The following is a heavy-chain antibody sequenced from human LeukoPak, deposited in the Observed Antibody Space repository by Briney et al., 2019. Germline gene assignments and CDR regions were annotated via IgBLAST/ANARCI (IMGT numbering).Heavy chain of an antibody. V-gene: IGHV1-2*02. CDR3: ARPYYYGSGSYPNY. D-gene: IGHD3-10*01. CDR2: INPNSGGT. Sequence: GASVKVSCKASGYTFSGYYMHWVRQAPGQGLEWMGWINPNSGGTSYAQKFQGRVTMTRDMSTSTVYMELSSLRSEDTAVYYCARPYYYGSGSYPNYWGQGTLVTVSS. J-gene: IGHJ4*02. CDR1: GYTFSGYY.